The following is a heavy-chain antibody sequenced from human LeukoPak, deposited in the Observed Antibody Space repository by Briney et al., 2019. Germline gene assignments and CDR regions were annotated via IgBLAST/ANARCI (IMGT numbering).Heavy chain of an antibody. J-gene: IGHJ4*02. D-gene: IGHD6-19*01. CDR1: GGSISSYY. V-gene: IGHV4-59*01. CDR2: IYYSGST. Sequence: PSETLSLTCTVSGGSISSYYWSWIRQPPGKGLEWIGYIYYSGSTNYNPSLKSRVTISVDTSKNQFSLKLSSVTAADTAVYYCARVMYSSGWLDYWGQGTLVTVSS. CDR3: ARVMYSSGWLDY.